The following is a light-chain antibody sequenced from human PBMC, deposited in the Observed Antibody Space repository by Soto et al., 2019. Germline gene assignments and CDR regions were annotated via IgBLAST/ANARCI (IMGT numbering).Light chain of an antibody. CDR1: QSVSSN. J-gene: IGKJ1*01. CDR2: SAS. V-gene: IGKV3-20*01. CDR3: QQYGSSDT. Sequence: EIVLTKSPVTLSVSTGERATLSCRASQSVSSNLAWYQQKPVQAPWLLIYSASNRATGIPDRFSGSGSGTAFTLTFCRLAPEDFAVYYCQQYGSSDTFGQGTNVDI.